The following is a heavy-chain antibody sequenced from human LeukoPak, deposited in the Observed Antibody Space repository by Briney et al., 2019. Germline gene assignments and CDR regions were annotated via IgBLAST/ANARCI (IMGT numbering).Heavy chain of an antibody. CDR3: ARDSGYSYGFPFDY. Sequence: PGGSLRLSCAASGFTFSSYWMHWVRQAPGKGLVWVSRINSDGSSTSYADSVKGRFTISRDNAKNTLYLQMNSLRAEDTAVCYCARDSGYSYGFPFDYWGQGTLVTVSS. CDR2: INSDGSST. J-gene: IGHJ4*02. V-gene: IGHV3-74*01. CDR1: GFTFSSYW. D-gene: IGHD5-18*01.